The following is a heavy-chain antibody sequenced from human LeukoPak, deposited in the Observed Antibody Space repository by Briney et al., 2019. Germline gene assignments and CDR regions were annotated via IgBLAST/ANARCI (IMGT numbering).Heavy chain of an antibody. Sequence: PSETLCLTCTVSGGSISNSYWSWIRQPAGKGLEWIGRMYVSGTTNYNPSLRSRVTMSVDTSKNQFSLRLSSVTAADTAVYYCARENYYDSSGYSEGLDVWGQGTTVTVSS. V-gene: IGHV4-4*07. CDR1: GGSISNSY. J-gene: IGHJ6*02. CDR3: ARENYYDSSGYSEGLDV. D-gene: IGHD3-22*01. CDR2: MYVSGTT.